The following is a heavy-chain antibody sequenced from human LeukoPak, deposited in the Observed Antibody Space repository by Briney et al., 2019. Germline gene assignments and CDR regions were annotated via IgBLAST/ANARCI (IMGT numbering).Heavy chain of an antibody. Sequence: GGSLRLSCAASGFGFSNYWMSWVRQAPGKGLEWVANMNEDGSEKNYVDSVKGRFTISRDNAQYSLYLQMNSLRAEDTAVYYCARDGGYSNFDYWGQGTLLTVSS. V-gene: IGHV3-7*01. D-gene: IGHD4-11*01. CDR3: ARDGGYSNFDY. CDR1: GFGFSNYW. CDR2: MNEDGSEK. J-gene: IGHJ4*02.